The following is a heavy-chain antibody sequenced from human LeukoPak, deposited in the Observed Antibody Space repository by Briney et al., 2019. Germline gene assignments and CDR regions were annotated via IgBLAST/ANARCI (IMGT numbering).Heavy chain of an antibody. CDR3: ASGSGRTYFDY. D-gene: IGHD1-26*01. CDR1: AGTFITYA. CDR2: IIPIFGTA. Sequence: SVTVSCKASAGTFITYAISWVRQAPGQGLEWMGGIIPIFGTANYAQKFQGRVTITADESTSTAYMELSSLRSEDTAVYYCASGSGRTYFDYWGQGTLVTVSS. V-gene: IGHV1-69*13. J-gene: IGHJ4*02.